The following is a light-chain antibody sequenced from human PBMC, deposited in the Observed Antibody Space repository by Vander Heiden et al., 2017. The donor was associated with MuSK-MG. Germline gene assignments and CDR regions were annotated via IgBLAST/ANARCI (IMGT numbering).Light chain of an antibody. Sequence: QSVLTRPPSASGPPGQRVPISCAGSSANIGSNAVNWEQQHRGSAPKLLLYSIIQRPSGVPARFSGSYSGTSASLAITGLQSEDEADDDCASCDHSLNGPYLVFGGGTKLTVL. V-gene: IGLV1-44*01. CDR1: SANIGSNA. CDR3: ASCDHSLNGPYLV. J-gene: IGLJ2*01. CDR2: SII.